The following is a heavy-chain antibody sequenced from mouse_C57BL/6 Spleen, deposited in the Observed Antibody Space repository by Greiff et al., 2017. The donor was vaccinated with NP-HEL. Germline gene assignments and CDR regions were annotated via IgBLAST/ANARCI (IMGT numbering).Heavy chain of an antibody. J-gene: IGHJ2*01. V-gene: IGHV5-4*01. CDR2: ISDGGSYT. CDR3: ARGADYGSSYPFDY. Sequence: DVQLVESGGGLVKPGGSLKLSCAASGFTFSSYAMSWVRQTPEKRLEWVATISDGGSYTYYPDNVKGRFTISRDNAKNNLYLQMSHLKSEDTAMYYCARGADYGSSYPFDYWGQGTTLTVSS. D-gene: IGHD1-1*01. CDR1: GFTFSSYA.